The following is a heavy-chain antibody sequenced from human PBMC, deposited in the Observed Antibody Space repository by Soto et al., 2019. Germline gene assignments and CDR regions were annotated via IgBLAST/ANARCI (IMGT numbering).Heavy chain of an antibody. Sequence: GGSLRLSCAASGFTFSSYAMHWVRQAPGKGLEWVAVISYDGSNKYYADSVKGRFTISRDNSKNTLYLQMNSLRAEDTAVYYCASGGYYYDSSGYYYEPHWGQGTLVTVSS. J-gene: IGHJ4*02. CDR2: ISYDGSNK. CDR1: GFTFSSYA. D-gene: IGHD3-22*01. V-gene: IGHV3-30-3*01. CDR3: ASGGYYYDSSGYYYEPH.